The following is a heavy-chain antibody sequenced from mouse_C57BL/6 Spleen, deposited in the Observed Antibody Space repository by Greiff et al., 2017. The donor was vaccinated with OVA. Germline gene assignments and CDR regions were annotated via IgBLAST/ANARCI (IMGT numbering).Heavy chain of an antibody. D-gene: IGHD1-3*01. V-gene: IGHV1-50*01. CDR3: ARSYNGYFDV. CDR2: IDPSDSYT. CDR1: GYTFTSYW. Sequence: VQLQQPGAELVKPGASVKLSCKASGYTFTSYWMQWVKQRPGQGLEWIGEIDPSDSYTNYNQKFTGKATLTVDTSSSTAYMQLSSLTSEDSAVYYCARSYNGYFDVWGTGTTVTVSS. J-gene: IGHJ1*03.